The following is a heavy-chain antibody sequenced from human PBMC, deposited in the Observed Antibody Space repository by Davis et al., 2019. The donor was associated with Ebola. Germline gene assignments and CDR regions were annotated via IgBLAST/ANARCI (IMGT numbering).Heavy chain of an antibody. V-gene: IGHV3-23*01. CDR1: GFTFSNYD. Sequence: GESLISCAASGFTFSNYDMSWVRHVPGKGLEWVSTISASEGHTHYSDSVRGRFTISRDNSKNTLYLQMNSLRAEDTATYYCARGVDRAFDIWGQGTMVTVSS. CDR3: ARGVDRAFDI. CDR2: ISASEGHT. J-gene: IGHJ3*02.